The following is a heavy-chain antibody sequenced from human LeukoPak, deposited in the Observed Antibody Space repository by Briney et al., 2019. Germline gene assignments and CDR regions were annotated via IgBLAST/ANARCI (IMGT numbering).Heavy chain of an antibody. D-gene: IGHD4-17*01. CDR3: ARDSTVTRGYYYYMDV. J-gene: IGHJ6*03. CDR2: MYISGST. CDR1: GGSISSGSYY. Sequence: PSETLSLTCTVSGGSISSGSYYWSWIRQPAGKGLEWIGRMYISGSTNYNPSLKSRVTISVDTSKNQFSLKLSSVTAADTAVYYCARDSTVTRGYYYYMDVWGKGTTVTASS. V-gene: IGHV4-61*02.